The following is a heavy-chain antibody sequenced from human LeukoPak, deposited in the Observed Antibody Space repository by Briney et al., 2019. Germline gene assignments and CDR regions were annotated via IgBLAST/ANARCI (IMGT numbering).Heavy chain of an antibody. CDR2: ISSSRSYI. Sequence: GGSLRLSCAASGFTFSSYNMNWVRQAPGKGLEWVSSISSSRSYINYADSVKGRFTISRDNAKNSLYLQMNSLRAEDTAVYYCARHFGSSWYYFDYWGQGTLVTVSS. J-gene: IGHJ4*02. V-gene: IGHV3-21*01. CDR1: GFTFSSYN. D-gene: IGHD6-13*01. CDR3: ARHFGSSWYYFDY.